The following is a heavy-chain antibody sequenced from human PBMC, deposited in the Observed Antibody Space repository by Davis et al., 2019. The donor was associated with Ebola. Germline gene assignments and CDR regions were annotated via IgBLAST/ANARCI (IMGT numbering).Heavy chain of an antibody. Sequence: PGGSLRLSCAASGFTFSSYAMHWVRQAPGKGLEWVAVISYDGSNKYYADSVKGRFTISRDNSKNTLYLQMNSLRAEDTAVYYCTWDLVPTAIGSPDWWGQGTLVTVSS. J-gene: IGHJ4*02. CDR1: GFTFSSYA. D-gene: IGHD2-2*02. V-gene: IGHV3-30-3*01. CDR2: ISYDGSNK. CDR3: TWDLVPTAIGSPDW.